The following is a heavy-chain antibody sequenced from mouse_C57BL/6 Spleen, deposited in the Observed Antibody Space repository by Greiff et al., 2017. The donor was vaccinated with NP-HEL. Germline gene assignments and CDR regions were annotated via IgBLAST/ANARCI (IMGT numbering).Heavy chain of an antibody. Sequence: VQLVESGAELVRPGASVTLSCKASGYTFTDYEMHWVKQTPVHGLEWIGAIDPETGGTAYNQKFKGKAILTADKSSSTAYMELRSLTSEDSAVYYCTRSITTVVAPDYFDYWGQGTTLTVSS. CDR2: IDPETGGT. CDR3: TRSITTVVAPDYFDY. J-gene: IGHJ2*01. D-gene: IGHD1-1*01. CDR1: GYTFTDYE. V-gene: IGHV1-15*01.